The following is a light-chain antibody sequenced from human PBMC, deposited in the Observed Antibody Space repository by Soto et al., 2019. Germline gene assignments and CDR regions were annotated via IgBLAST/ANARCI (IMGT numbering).Light chain of an antibody. J-gene: IGLJ2*01. CDR1: SSDIGNHF. CDR2: DNN. CDR3: LTWYTSSSRTVV. Sequence: QSVLTQPPSVSAAPGQKVTISCSGSSSDIGNHFVSWYQQLPRTAPKLLIFDNNKRPSAIPDPFSGSKSGSSATLCLTGLQTGDEADDYCLTWYTSSSRTVVFGGGTKVTVL. V-gene: IGLV1-51*01.